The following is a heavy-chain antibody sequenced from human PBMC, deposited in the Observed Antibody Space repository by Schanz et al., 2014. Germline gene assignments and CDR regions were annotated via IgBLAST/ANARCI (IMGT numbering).Heavy chain of an antibody. J-gene: IGHJ4*02. CDR1: GYTFTTYY. CDR3: ARDQSPYTNSSDVRYFDY. D-gene: IGHD6-6*01. Sequence: QVQLLQSGAEVKKPGASMKVSCKASGYTFTTYYMLWVRQAPGQGLEWMGIINPSGGSTRYGQKFQGRITVTTDTSTSTAYMDLRSLRSDDTAVYYCARDQSPYTNSSDVRYFDYWGQGSLXTVSS. CDR2: INPSGGST. V-gene: IGHV1-46*01.